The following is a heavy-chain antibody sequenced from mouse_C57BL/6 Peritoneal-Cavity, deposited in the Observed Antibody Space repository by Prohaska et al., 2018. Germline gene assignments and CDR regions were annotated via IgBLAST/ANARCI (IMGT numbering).Heavy chain of an antibody. Sequence: SVKMSCKASGYTFTSYWITWVKQRPGQGLEWIGDIYPGSGSTNYNEKFKSKATLTVDTSSSTAYMQLSSLPSEDSAVYYCANQAYFDYWGKGTYLTVSS. CDR3: ANQAYFDY. V-gene: IGHV1-55*01. J-gene: IGHJ2*02. D-gene: IGHD3-2*02. CDR1: GYTFTSYW. CDR2: IYPGSGST.